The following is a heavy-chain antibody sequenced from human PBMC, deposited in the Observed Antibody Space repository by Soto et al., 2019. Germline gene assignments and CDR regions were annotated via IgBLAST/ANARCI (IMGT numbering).Heavy chain of an antibody. CDR3: ARQLPTGYSSSWYYYYYYGMDV. J-gene: IGHJ6*02. Sequence: GESLKISCKGSGYSFTSYWIGWVRQMPGKGLEWMGIIYPGDSDTRYSPSFQGQVTISADKSISTAYLQWSSLKASDTAMYYCARQLPTGYSSSWYYYYYYGMDVWGQGTTVTV. CDR1: GYSFTSYW. V-gene: IGHV5-51*01. CDR2: IYPGDSDT. D-gene: IGHD6-13*01.